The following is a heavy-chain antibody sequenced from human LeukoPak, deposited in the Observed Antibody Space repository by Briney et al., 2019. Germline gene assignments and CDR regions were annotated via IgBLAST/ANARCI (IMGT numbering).Heavy chain of an antibody. CDR1: GGSISSYY. J-gene: IGHJ4*02. CDR2: IYYSGST. D-gene: IGHD5-24*01. V-gene: IGHV4-39*07. Sequence: PSETLSLTCTVSGGSISSYYWRWIRQPPGKGLEWLGSIYYSGSTYYNPSLQSRVTISVDTSKNQFSLKLSSVTAADTAVYYCARDKVAMATSPFDYWGQGTLVTVSS. CDR3: ARDKVAMATSPFDY.